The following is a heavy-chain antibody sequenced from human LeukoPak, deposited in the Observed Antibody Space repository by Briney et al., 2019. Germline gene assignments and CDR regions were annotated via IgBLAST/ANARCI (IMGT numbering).Heavy chain of an antibody. V-gene: IGHV1-58*02. CDR3: AVNTYYYDSSGYPYYFDY. Sequence: SVKVSCKASGFTFTISAMQWVRQTRGQRLEWIGWIVVGSGNTNYAQKFQERVTTTRDMSTSTAYMELSSLRSEDTAVYYCAVNTYYYDSSGYPYYFDYWGQGTLVTVS. D-gene: IGHD3-22*01. CDR1: GFTFTISA. CDR2: IVVGSGNT. J-gene: IGHJ4*02.